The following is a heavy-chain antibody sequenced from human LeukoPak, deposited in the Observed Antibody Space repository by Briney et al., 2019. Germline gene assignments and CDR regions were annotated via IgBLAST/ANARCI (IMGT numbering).Heavy chain of an antibody. CDR3: ARDRPLKIRNSSGYSQH. CDR1: GYTFTTYG. J-gene: IGHJ1*01. D-gene: IGHD3-22*01. CDR2: ISAYNGNT. V-gene: IGHV1-18*01. Sequence: VASVKVSCKASGYTFTTYGISWVRQAPGQGLEWMGWISAYNGNTNYAQKLQGRVTMTTDTSTSTAYMELRSLRSDDTAVYYCARDRPLKIRNSSGYSQHWGQGTLVTVSS.